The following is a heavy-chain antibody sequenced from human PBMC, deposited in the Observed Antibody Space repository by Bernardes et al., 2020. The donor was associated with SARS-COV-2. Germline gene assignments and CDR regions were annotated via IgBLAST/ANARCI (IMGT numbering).Heavy chain of an antibody. Sequence: GWSLRLSCAASGFTFSSYGMHWVRQAPGKGLEWVAGFSGSGGDTYYADSVKGWFIISRDNSMNTLYLQMNSLRVEDTAVYYCARYVSGSYQYYYYGMDVWGQGTTVTVSS. CDR3: ARYVSGSYQYYYYGMDV. V-gene: IGHV3-23*01. CDR2: FSGSGGDT. J-gene: IGHJ6*02. D-gene: IGHD3-10*01. CDR1: GFTFSSYG.